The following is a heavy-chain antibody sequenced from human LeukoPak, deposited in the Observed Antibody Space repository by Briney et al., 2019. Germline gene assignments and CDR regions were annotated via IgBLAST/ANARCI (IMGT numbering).Heavy chain of an antibody. J-gene: IGHJ4*02. D-gene: IGHD3-10*01. CDR3: ARDPIHSHASGGQYLGDY. CDR2: MYHTGDT. Sequence: SETLSLTCTVSRGSISCYYWTWIRHPAGEGLEWIGRMYHTGDTNFSPSRRSRVTTSVDTSKNQFSLRLTPVTAADTAVYYCARDPIHSHASGGQYLGDYWGQGILVTVSS. CDR1: RGSISCYY. V-gene: IGHV4-4*07.